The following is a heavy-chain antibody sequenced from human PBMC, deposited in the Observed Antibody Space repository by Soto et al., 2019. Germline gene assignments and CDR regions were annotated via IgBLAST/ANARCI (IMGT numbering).Heavy chain of an antibody. J-gene: IGHJ6*04. CDR3: AKAAPYYSNLDV. CDR2: INGNTGSV. Sequence: EVQLVESGGGLVQPGRSLRLSCAASGFTFDDFATHWVRQVPGKGLEWVSGINGNTGSVGYADSVKGRFTISRDNAKSSLYLHMNSLRAEDTALYYCAKAAPYYSNLDVWGKGTTVIVSS. CDR1: GFTFDDFA. V-gene: IGHV3-9*01.